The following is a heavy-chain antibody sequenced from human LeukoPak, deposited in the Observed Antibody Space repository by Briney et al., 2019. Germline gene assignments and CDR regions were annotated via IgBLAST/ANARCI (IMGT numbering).Heavy chain of an antibody. D-gene: IGHD2-15*01. V-gene: IGHV4-38-2*01. CDR2: IYHSGST. CDR1: GYSISSGYY. Sequence: SETLSLTCFVSGYSISSGYYWGWIRQPPGKGLDWIGSIYHSGSTYYNPSLKSRVPISVDTSKNQFSLKLSSVTAADTAVYYCARKVGAATRYFDYWGQGTLVTVSS. CDR3: ARKVGAATRYFDY. J-gene: IGHJ4*02.